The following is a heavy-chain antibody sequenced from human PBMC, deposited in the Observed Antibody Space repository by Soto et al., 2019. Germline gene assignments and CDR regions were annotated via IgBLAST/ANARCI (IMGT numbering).Heavy chain of an antibody. J-gene: IGHJ6*02. V-gene: IGHV4-39*01. Sequence: SETLSLTSTVSGGSISSSSYYWGWIRQPPGKGLEWIGSIYYSGSTYYNPSLKSRVTISVDTSKNQYSLKLSSVTAADTAVYYCASVGYCSGGSRPEYYYYGTDVWAQGTTVTVSS. CDR1: GGSISSSSYY. D-gene: IGHD2-15*01. CDR2: IYYSGST. CDR3: ASVGYCSGGSRPEYYYYGTDV.